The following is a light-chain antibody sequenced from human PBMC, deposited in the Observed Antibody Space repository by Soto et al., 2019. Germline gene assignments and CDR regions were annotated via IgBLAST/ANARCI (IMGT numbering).Light chain of an antibody. V-gene: IGLV2-14*03. CDR2: DVG. Sequence: QSVLTQPASVSGSPGQLITISCTGTSSDVGGYNYVSWYQQHPGKAPKLMIYDVGNRPSGVSNRFSGSKSDNTASLTISGLQAEDEAEYYCSSYTSSSLHVFGTGTKVTVL. J-gene: IGLJ1*01. CDR3: SSYTSSSLHV. CDR1: SSDVGGYNY.